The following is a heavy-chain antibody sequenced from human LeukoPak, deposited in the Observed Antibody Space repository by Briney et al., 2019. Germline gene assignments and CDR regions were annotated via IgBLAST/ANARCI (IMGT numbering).Heavy chain of an antibody. CDR2: ISLSSRYI. V-gene: IGHV3-21*01. CDR3: ARAYSSSCFDY. J-gene: IGHJ4*02. Sequence: GGSLRLSCAASGFTFNSYSMNWVRQAPGKGLEWVSSISLSSRYIFYADSVKGRFTISRYNAKNSLYLQMNSLRAEDTAVYYCARAYSSSCFDYWGQGTLVTVSS. D-gene: IGHD6-13*01. CDR1: GFTFNSYS.